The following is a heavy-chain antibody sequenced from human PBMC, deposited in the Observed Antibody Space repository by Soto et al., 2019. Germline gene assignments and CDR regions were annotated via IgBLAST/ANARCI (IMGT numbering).Heavy chain of an antibody. V-gene: IGHV4-59*08. J-gene: IGHJ4*02. CDR1: GGSISSYY. D-gene: IGHD2-2*01. Sequence: SETLSLTCTVSGGSISSYYWSWIRQPPGKGLEWIGYIYYSGSTNYNPSLKSRVTISVDTSKNQFSLKLSSVTAADTAVYYCARGVVPDYYFDYWGQGTLVNVSS. CDR3: ARGVVPDYYFDY. CDR2: IYYSGST.